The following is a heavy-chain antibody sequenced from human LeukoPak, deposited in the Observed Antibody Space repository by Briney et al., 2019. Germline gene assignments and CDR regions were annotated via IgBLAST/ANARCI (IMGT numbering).Heavy chain of an antibody. CDR2: IRSKNHGGTT. Sequence: VAPGQSLRLSCAASGFTFGDYNMDGVRQAPGKGLEWVGHIRSKNHGGTTEYVASVKGRITISRDDSNNILYLQMTSLKSEDTAVYYCSRGQLYPYGPEFDYWGQGTLVTVSS. D-gene: IGHD3-10*01. CDR1: GFTFGDYN. V-gene: IGHV3-49*04. CDR3: SRGQLYPYGPEFDY. J-gene: IGHJ4*02.